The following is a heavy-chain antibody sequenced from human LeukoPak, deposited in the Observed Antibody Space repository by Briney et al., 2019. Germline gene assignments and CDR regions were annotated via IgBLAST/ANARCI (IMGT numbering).Heavy chain of an antibody. CDR3: ARDSSSSGWFDP. Sequence: PSETLSLTCTVSGGSISSGDYYWSWIRQPPGKGLEWIGYIYYSGSTYYNPSLKSRVTISVDTSKNQFSLKLSSVTAADTAVYYCARDSSSSGWFDPWGQGTLVTVSS. J-gene: IGHJ5*02. CDR1: GGSISSGDYY. CDR2: IYYSGST. V-gene: IGHV4-30-4*01. D-gene: IGHD6-6*01.